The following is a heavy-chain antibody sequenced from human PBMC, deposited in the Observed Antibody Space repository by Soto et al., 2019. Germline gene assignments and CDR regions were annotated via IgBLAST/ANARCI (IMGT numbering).Heavy chain of an antibody. J-gene: IGHJ4*02. CDR3: ARDPAAAGTFDY. Sequence: QVQLRESGPGLVKPSGTLFLTCAVSSGSVNSSNWWRWVRQPPGKGLEWIGEIYHGGSANYNPSLRSRVTMSVDKSKNQVFLQLNSVTAADTAVYYCARDPAAAGTFDYWGQGTLVTVSS. CDR1: SGSVNSSNW. V-gene: IGHV4-4*02. D-gene: IGHD6-13*01. CDR2: IYHGGSA.